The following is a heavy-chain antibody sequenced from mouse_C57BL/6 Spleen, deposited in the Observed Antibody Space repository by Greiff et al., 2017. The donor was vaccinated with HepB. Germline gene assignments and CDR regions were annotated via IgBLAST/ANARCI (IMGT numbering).Heavy chain of an antibody. V-gene: IGHV14-1*01. D-gene: IGHD1-1*01. CDR3: TTGGGITTVVAPD. CDR2: IDPEDGDT. CDR1: GFNIKDYY. Sequence: VQLKQSGAELVRPGASVKLSCTASGFNIKDYYMHWVKQRPGQGLEWIGRIDPEDGDTEYAPKFQGKATMTADTSSNTAYLQLSSLTSEDTAVYYCTTGGGITTVVAPDWGQGTLVTVSA. J-gene: IGHJ3*01.